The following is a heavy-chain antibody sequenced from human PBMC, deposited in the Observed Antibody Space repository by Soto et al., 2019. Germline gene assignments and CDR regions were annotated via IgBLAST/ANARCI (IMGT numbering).Heavy chain of an antibody. D-gene: IGHD5-18*01. CDR1: GFTVSSNY. CDR3: ARELYSYGSDFDY. J-gene: IGHJ4*02. Sequence: EVQLVESGGGLVQPGGSLRLSCAASGFTVSSNYMSWVRQAPGKGLEWVSVIYSGGSTYYADSVKGRFTISRDNSKNTLYLQMNSLRADDTAVYYCARELYSYGSDFDYWGQGTLVTVSS. CDR2: IYSGGST. V-gene: IGHV3-66*01.